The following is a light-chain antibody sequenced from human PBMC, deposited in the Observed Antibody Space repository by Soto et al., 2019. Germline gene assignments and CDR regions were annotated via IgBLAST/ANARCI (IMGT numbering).Light chain of an antibody. CDR3: TSYTRTTTHVV. CDR2: EVS. V-gene: IGLV2-14*01. Sequence: QSALTQPASVSGSPGQSITISCTGTSSDVGVYNYVSWYQQHPGKAPKLIIYEVSNRPSGLSNRFSGSKSGNTASLTISGLQSDDEADYFCTSYTRTTTHVVFGGGTQLTVL. CDR1: SSDVGVYNY. J-gene: IGLJ2*01.